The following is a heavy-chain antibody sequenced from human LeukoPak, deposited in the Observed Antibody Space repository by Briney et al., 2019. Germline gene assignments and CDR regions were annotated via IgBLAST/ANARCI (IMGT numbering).Heavy chain of an antibody. CDR1: GGSISSGSYY. Sequence: PSETLSLTCTVSGGSISSGSYYWGWIRQPPGKGLEWIGSIYHSGSTYYNPSLKSRVTISVDTSKNQFSLKLSSVTAADTAVYYCARTGLTLEYFDYWGQGTLVTVSS. D-gene: IGHD3-3*01. J-gene: IGHJ4*02. CDR3: ARTGLTLEYFDY. CDR2: IYHSGST. V-gene: IGHV4-39*07.